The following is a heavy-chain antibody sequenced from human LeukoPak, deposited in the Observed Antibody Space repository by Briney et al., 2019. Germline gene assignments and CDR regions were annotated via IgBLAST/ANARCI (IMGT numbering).Heavy chain of an antibody. V-gene: IGHV3-23*01. D-gene: IGHD3-10*01. J-gene: IGHJ4*02. Sequence: GGSLRLSCAASGFTFSNCAMMWVRQAPGKRPEWVSSITGSGDGTYYADSVRGRFTISRDNSENTLYLQLNSLRAEDTAVYFCVKGFVHPTYYFDYWGQGTLVTVSS. CDR1: GFTFSNCA. CDR3: VKGFVHPTYYFDY. CDR2: ITGSGDGT.